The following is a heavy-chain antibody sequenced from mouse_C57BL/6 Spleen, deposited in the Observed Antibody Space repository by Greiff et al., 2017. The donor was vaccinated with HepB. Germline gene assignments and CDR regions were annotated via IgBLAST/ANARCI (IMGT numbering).Heavy chain of an antibody. Sequence: EVQRVESGGGLVQPGGSLSLSCAASGFTFTDYYMSWVRQPPGKALEWLGFIRNKANGYTTEYSASVKGRFTISRDNSQSILYLQMNALRAEDSATYYCARYGYDGYYEDYWGQGTTLTVSS. CDR1: GFTFTDYY. CDR3: ARYGYDGYYEDY. CDR2: IRNKANGYTT. J-gene: IGHJ2*01. D-gene: IGHD2-3*01. V-gene: IGHV7-3*01.